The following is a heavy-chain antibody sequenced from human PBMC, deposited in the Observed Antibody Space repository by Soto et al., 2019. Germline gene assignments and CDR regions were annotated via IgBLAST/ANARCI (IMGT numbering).Heavy chain of an antibody. V-gene: IGHV3-23*01. D-gene: IGHD3-22*01. CDR3: AKYRYYYDSSGYYYFDY. CDR2: ISGSGGST. J-gene: IGHJ4*02. CDR1: GFTFSSYA. Sequence: EVQLLESGGGLLQPGGSLRLSCAASGFTFSSYAMSWVRQAPGKGLEWVSAISGSGGSTYYADSVKGRFTISRDNSKNTLYLQMNSLRAEDTAVYYCAKYRYYYDSSGYYYFDYWGQGTLVTVSS.